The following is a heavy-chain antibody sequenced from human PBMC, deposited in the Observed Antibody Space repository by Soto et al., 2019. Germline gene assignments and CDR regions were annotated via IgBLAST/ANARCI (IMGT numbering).Heavy chain of an antibody. V-gene: IGHV4-34*01. CDR1: GGSFSGYY. D-gene: IGHD6-13*01. CDR3: ASNVIAAASSFDY. Sequence: QVQLQQWGAGLLKPSETLSLTCAVYGGSFSGYYWSWIRQPPGKGLEWIGEINHSGSTNYNPSLKRRVTIAVDTSKNQFSLKLSSVTAADTAVYYCASNVIAAASSFDYWGQGTLVTVSS. J-gene: IGHJ4*02. CDR2: INHSGST.